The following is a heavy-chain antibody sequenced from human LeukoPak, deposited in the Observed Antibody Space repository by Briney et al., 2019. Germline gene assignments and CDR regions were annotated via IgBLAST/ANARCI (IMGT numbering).Heavy chain of an antibody. CDR2: IYPGDSDT. CDR1: GYSFTSYW. D-gene: IGHD2-15*01. V-gene: IGHV5-51*01. Sequence: GESLKISCKVSGYSFTSYWIGWVRQMPGKGLEWMGIIYPGDSDTRYSPSFQGQVTISADKSISTAYLQWSSLKASDTAMYYCARHPYCSGGSCYPPEDYWGQGTLVTVSS. J-gene: IGHJ4*02. CDR3: ARHPYCSGGSCYPPEDY.